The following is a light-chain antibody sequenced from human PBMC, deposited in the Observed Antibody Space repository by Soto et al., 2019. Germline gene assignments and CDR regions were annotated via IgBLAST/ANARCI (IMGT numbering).Light chain of an antibody. CDR1: QSVSSN. CDR3: QQYNTWPWT. J-gene: IGKJ1*01. CDR2: GAS. V-gene: IGKV3-15*01. Sequence: EIVMTQSPATLSVSPGERGTLSCRASQSVSSNLAGYQQKPGQAPRLLIYGASTRATGIPARFSGSRSGTELTLTLSRRRSQDFAFCYCQQYNTWPWTFGQGTKVQIK.